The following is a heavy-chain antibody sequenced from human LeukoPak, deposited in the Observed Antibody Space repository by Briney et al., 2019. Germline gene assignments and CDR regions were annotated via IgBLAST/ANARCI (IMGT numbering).Heavy chain of an antibody. CDR1: GFTVSSNY. CDR3: ARVPDYYDSGSYGAFDI. V-gene: IGHV3-66*01. D-gene: IGHD3-10*01. J-gene: IGHJ3*02. Sequence: GGSLRLSCAASGFTVSSNYMSWVRQAPGKGLEWVSLIYNGGSTYYADSVQGRFTIARDNSENTLYLQMNSLRAEDTAVYYCARVPDYYDSGSYGAFDIWGQGTMVTVSS. CDR2: IYNGGST.